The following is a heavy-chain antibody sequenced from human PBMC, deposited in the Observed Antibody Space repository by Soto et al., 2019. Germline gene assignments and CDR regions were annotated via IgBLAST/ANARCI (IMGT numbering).Heavy chain of an antibody. CDR1: GFTFTYYA. D-gene: IGHD2-2*01. Sequence: EVQLLESGGGLVQPGGSLRLSCTASGFTFTYYAFSWVRQAPGKGLEWVSANSANGQGIYYADSVRGRFTISRDNSKNTVFLHMDSLRAEDTAVYYCAKDRDYPRDQFHYWGQGTLVTVSS. CDR2: NSANGQGI. V-gene: IGHV3-23*01. J-gene: IGHJ4*02. CDR3: AKDRDYPRDQFHY.